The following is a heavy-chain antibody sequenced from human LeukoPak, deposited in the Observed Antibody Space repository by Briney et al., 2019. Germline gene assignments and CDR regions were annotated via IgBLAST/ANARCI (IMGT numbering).Heavy chain of an antibody. Sequence: ASVKVSCKASGYTFTSYGISWVRQAPGQGLEWMGWISAYNGNTNYAQKLQGRVTMTTDTSTSTAYMELRSLRSDDTAVYYCARDGGAGSSSFYYYGIDVWGQGTTVTVSS. CDR2: ISAYNGNT. D-gene: IGHD6-13*01. J-gene: IGHJ6*02. CDR3: ARDGGAGSSSFYYYGIDV. CDR1: GYTFTSYG. V-gene: IGHV1-18*01.